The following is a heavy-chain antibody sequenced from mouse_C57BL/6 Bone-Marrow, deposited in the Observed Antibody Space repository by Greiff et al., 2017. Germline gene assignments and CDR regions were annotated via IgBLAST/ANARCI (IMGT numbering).Heavy chain of an antibody. Sequence: QVQLQQSGAELVKPGASVKISCKASGYAFSSYGMNWVKQRPGKGLEWIGQIYPGDGDTNYNGKFKGKATLTADKSSSTGYMPRSSLTSEDSAVDFCARSRYGNHGAMDYWGQGTSVTVSS. D-gene: IGHD2-1*01. CDR3: ARSRYGNHGAMDY. J-gene: IGHJ4*01. V-gene: IGHV1-80*01. CDR1: GYAFSSYG. CDR2: IYPGDGDT.